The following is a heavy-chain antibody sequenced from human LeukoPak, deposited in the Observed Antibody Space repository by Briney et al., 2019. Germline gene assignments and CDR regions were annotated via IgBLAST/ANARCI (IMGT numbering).Heavy chain of an antibody. CDR3: AKDQSGIAAADTNFDY. CDR1: GFTFDDYA. Sequence: GGSLRLSCAASGFTFDDYAMHWVRQAPGKGLEWVSGISWNSGSIGYADSAKGRFTISRDNAKNSLYLQMNSLRAEDTALYYCAKDQSGIAAADTNFDYWGQGTLVTVSS. V-gene: IGHV3-9*01. J-gene: IGHJ4*02. CDR2: ISWNSGSI. D-gene: IGHD6-13*01.